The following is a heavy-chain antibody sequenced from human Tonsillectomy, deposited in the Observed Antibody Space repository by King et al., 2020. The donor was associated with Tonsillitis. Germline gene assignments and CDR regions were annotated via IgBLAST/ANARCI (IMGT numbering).Heavy chain of an antibody. D-gene: IGHD3-3*01. CDR3: ARASRADFRSGYYYDY. J-gene: IGHJ4*02. CDR1: GYAFSNYG. V-gene: IGHV1-18*01. Sequence: QLVQSGADVKKPGASVKVSCKASGYAFSNYGITWVRQAPGQRLEWMGWISGYNGASTYAQKLQDRVTMTPDTSTSTAYMELRNLRSDDTAVYYCARASRADFRSGYYYDYWGQGTLVTVSS. CDR2: ISGYNGAS.